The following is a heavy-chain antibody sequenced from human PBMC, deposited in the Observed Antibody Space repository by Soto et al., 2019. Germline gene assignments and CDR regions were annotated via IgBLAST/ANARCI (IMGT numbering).Heavy chain of an antibody. V-gene: IGHV4-4*02. Sequence: PSETLSLTCAVSGGSISSSNWWSWVRQPPGKGLEWIGEIYHSGSTNYNPSLKSRVTISVDKSKNQFSLKLSSVTAADTAVYYCAREWVGLPDSKTKNWFDPWGQGTLVTVSS. CDR1: GGSISSSNW. J-gene: IGHJ5*02. CDR3: AREWVGLPDSKTKNWFDP. D-gene: IGHD3-10*01. CDR2: IYHSGST.